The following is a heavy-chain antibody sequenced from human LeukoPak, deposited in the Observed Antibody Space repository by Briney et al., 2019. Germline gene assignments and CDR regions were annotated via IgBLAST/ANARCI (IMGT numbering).Heavy chain of an antibody. CDR1: GFTFRNAW. CDR3: TTDFGLYNFDY. Sequence: GGSLRLSCAASGFTFRNAWMSWVRQAPGKGVEWVGRIKSKTDGGTTDYAAPVKGGFTISRDDSKNTLYLQMNSLKTEDTAVYYCTTDFGLYNFDYWGQGTLVTVSS. V-gene: IGHV3-15*01. J-gene: IGHJ4*02. CDR2: IKSKTDGGTT. D-gene: IGHD3-3*01.